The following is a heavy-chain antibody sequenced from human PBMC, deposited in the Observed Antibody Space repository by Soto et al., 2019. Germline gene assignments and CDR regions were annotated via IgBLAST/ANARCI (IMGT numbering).Heavy chain of an antibody. CDR1: GGSISSGDYY. D-gene: IGHD6-13*01. CDR2: IYYSGST. Sequence: SETLSLTCTVSGGSISSGDYYWSWIRQPPGKGLEWIGYIYYSGSTYYNPSLKSRVTISVDTSKNQFSLKLSSVTAADTAVYYFAGSSWFNYFDDWGQGTRVTVSS. J-gene: IGHJ4*02. V-gene: IGHV4-30-4*01. CDR3: AGSSWFNYFDD.